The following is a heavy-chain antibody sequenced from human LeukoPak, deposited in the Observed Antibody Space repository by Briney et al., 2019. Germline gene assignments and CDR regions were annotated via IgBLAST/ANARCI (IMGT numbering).Heavy chain of an antibody. CDR1: GFTFSNYW. CDR3: ASHDTSGYYLYRYLRT. CDR2: ITGSGGNT. V-gene: IGHV3-23*01. D-gene: IGHD3-22*01. J-gene: IGHJ5*02. Sequence: GGSLRLSCAAAGFTFSNYWMHWVRQAPGKGLVWVSSITGSGGNTYYVDSVKGRFTISRDNSKNTLFLQMNSLRAEDTAVYHCASHDTSGYYLYRYLRTWGQGTLVTVSS.